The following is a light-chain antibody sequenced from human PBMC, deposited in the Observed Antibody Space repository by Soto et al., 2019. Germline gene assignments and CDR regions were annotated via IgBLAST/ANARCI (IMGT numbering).Light chain of an antibody. CDR1: SSDVGAYNY. CDR2: EVS. V-gene: IGLV2-14*01. Sequence: LTQPASVSGSPGQSITISCTGTSSDVGAYNYVSWYQHHPGKAPRLMIYEVSNRPSGVSDRFSGSKSGNTASLTISGLLAEDEADYYCSSYTSISTYVFGNGTKVTVL. J-gene: IGLJ1*01. CDR3: SSYTSISTYV.